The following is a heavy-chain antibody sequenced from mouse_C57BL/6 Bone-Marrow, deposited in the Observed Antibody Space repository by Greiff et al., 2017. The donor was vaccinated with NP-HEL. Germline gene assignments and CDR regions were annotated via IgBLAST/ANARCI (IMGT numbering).Heavy chain of an antibody. CDR1: GYTFTSYW. CDR2: IDPSDSET. J-gene: IGHJ3*01. D-gene: IGHD1-1*02. V-gene: IGHV1-52*01. CDR3: AREEDYSAWFAY. Sequence: QVQLQQPGAELVRPGSSVKLSCKASGYTFTSYWMHWVKQRPIQGLEWIGNIDPSDSETHYNQKFKDKATLTVDKSSSTAYMQLSSLTSEDSAVYYCAREEDYSAWFAYWGQGTLVTVSA.